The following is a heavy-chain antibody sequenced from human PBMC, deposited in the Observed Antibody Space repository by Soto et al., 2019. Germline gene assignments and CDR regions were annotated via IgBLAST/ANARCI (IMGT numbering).Heavy chain of an antibody. V-gene: IGHV1-18*01. D-gene: IGHD3-22*01. CDR2: ISAYNGNT. CDR3: ARDKKIVVVTHPFFDY. J-gene: IGHJ4*02. Sequence: GASVKVSCKASGYTFTSYAMHWVRQAPGQRLEWMGWISAYNGNTNYAQKLQGRVTMTTDTSTSTAYMELRSLRSDDTAVYYCARDKKIVVVTHPFFDYWGQGTLVTVSS. CDR1: GYTFTSYA.